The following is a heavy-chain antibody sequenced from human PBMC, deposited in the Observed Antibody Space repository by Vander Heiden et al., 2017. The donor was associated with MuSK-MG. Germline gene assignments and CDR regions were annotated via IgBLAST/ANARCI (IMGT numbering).Heavy chain of an antibody. J-gene: IGHJ4*02. V-gene: IGHV1-24*01. CDR3: ATVIGYYDSSGYGYFDY. CDR1: GYTLTEVS. D-gene: IGHD3-22*01. CDR2: FDPEDGET. Sequence: QVQLVQSGAEVKKPGASVKVSCKVSGYTLTEVSMHLVRQAPGKGLEWMGGFDPEDGETIYAQKFQGRVTMTEDTSTDTAYMELSSLRSEDTAVYYCATVIGYYDSSGYGYFDYWGQGTLVTVSS.